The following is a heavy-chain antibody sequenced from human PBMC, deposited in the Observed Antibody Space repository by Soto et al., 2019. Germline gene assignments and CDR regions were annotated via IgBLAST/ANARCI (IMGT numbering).Heavy chain of an antibody. D-gene: IGHD4-4*01. CDR3: ATSALGAVTQYYFDY. V-gene: IGHV1-46*01. J-gene: IGHJ4*02. CDR2: IDPSGGVT. CDR1: GYTFTKFH. Sequence: ASVKVSCKTSGYTFTKFHIHWVRQAPGQGLEWMGMIDPSGGVTRDAQKLQGRVTMTTDTSTSTAYMELRSLRSDDTAVYYCATSALGAVTQYYFDYWGQGTLVTVSS.